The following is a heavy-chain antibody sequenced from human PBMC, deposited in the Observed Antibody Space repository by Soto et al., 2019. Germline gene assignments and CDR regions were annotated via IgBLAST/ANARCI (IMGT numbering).Heavy chain of an antibody. J-gene: IGHJ4*02. CDR1: GFTFSNYG. CDR2: VVYDGSKK. D-gene: IGHD3-22*01. CDR3: ARDRGYRRYFDSSGFWADS. V-gene: IGHV3-33*08. Sequence: LRLSCAASGFTFSNYGMDWVRQAPGKGLEWVAAVVYDGSKKYYADSVKGRFTVSRDNYKNTLFLEMNALRAEDTAVYYCARDRGYRRYFDSSGFWADSWGQGTLVTVSS.